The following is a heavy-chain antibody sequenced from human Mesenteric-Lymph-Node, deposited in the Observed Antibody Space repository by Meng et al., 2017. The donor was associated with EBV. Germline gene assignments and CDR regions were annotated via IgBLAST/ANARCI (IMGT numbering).Heavy chain of an antibody. CDR1: GSPFTSYA. J-gene: IGHJ5*02. Sequence: QVQFGQAGVELNKPGASEKVSCKASGSPFTSYAIHWVRQAPGQRLEWMGWMNPNSGNTGYAQKFQGRVTMTRNTSISTAYMELSSLRSEDTAVYYCAMGGSSSWRRNWFDPWGQGTLVTVSS. D-gene: IGHD6-13*01. CDR3: AMGGSSSWRRNWFDP. V-gene: IGHV1-8*01. CDR2: MNPNSGNT.